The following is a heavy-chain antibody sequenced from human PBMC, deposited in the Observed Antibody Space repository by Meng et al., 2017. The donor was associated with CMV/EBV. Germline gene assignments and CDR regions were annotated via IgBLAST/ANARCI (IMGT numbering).Heavy chain of an antibody. D-gene: IGHD2-2*01. V-gene: IGHV3-53*01. Sequence: GESLKISCAASGFTVSSNYMSWVRQAPGKGLEWVSVIYSGGSTYYADSVKGRFTISRDNSKNTLDLQMNSLRAEDTAVYYCARPSEGYYYGMDVWGQGTTVTVSS. J-gene: IGHJ6*02. CDR2: IYSGGST. CDR1: GFTVSSNY. CDR3: ARPSEGYYYGMDV.